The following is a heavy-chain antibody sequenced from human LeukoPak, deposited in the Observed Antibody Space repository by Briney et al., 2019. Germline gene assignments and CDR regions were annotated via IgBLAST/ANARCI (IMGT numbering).Heavy chain of an antibody. D-gene: IGHD4-23*01. J-gene: IGHJ4*02. CDR2: ISSGSSNI. CDR1: GFSFSSYS. V-gene: IGHV3-48*01. CDR3: ARRGNAADY. Sequence: GGSLRLSCAASGFSFSSYSMNWVRQAPGKGLEWVSYISSGSSNIYYADSVKGRFTISRDNAKNSLYLQMNSLRAEDSAVYYCARRGNAADYWGQGTLVTVSS.